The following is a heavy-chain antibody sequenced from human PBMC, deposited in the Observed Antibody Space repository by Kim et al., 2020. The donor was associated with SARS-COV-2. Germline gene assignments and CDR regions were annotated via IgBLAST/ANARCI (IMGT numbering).Heavy chain of an antibody. CDR3: ATSDLLAGLSDGFHI. V-gene: IGHV4-4*02. CDR2: VFHSGRT. Sequence: SETLSLTCAVSGGSITSSSWWTWVRQPPGKGLEWIGEVFHSGRTKYNPSLKSRVAISVDSSKNQFSLKLTSVTAGDSGTYYCATSDLLAGLSDGFHIWGQGTMVTVSP. CDR1: GGSITSSSW. J-gene: IGHJ3*02. D-gene: IGHD6-19*01.